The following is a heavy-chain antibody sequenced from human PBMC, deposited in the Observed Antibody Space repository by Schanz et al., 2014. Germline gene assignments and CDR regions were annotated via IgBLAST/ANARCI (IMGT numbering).Heavy chain of an antibody. CDR2: INPNSDGT. Sequence: QVQLVQSGAEVKKPGASVKVSCKASGYTFTGHHMHWVRQAPGQGPEWLGWINPNSDGTKYAQKFQGRVTMTRDTSVNTAYLDLSSLTSDDTAVYYCARGDVNWFDPWGQGTLVTVSS. V-gene: IGHV1-2*02. CDR3: ARGDVNWFDP. CDR1: GYTFTGHH. J-gene: IGHJ5*02.